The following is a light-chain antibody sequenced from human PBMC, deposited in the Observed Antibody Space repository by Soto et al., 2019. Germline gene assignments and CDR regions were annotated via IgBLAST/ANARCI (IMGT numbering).Light chain of an antibody. CDR2: DAS. V-gene: IGKV3-11*01. CDR3: QQRSDWLLT. Sequence: EIVLTQSPAALSLTPGERATLSCRASQSVNSYLAWYQQKPGQAPRLLIYDASKRATGIPARFSGSGSGTDFTLTISSLEPEDFAVYYCQQRSDWLLTFGQGTRLEIK. CDR1: QSVNSY. J-gene: IGKJ5*01.